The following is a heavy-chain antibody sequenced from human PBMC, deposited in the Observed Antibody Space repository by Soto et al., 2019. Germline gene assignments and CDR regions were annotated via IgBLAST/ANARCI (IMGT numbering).Heavy chain of an antibody. Sequence: EVQLVQSGAEVKKPGESLKISCKGSGYSFSSYWIGWVRQMPGKGLVWMGIIYPGDSETRYSPSFQGQVTISADKSINTAYLQWSSLKASDTAMYYCARPSTNLFYYDSSGFADFDLWGRGTLVTVSS. J-gene: IGHJ2*01. CDR2: IYPGDSET. V-gene: IGHV5-51*01. CDR3: ARPSTNLFYYDSSGFADFDL. CDR1: GYSFSSYW. D-gene: IGHD3-22*01.